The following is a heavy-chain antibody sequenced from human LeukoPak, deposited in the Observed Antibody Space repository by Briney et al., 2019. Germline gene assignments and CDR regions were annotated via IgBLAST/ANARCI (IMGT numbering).Heavy chain of an antibody. V-gene: IGHV4-34*01. CDR3: ARIGQRSTVSYDY. D-gene: IGHD3-10*01. J-gene: IGHJ4*02. CDR2: INHSGST. CDR1: GGPFSGYY. Sequence: PSETLSLTCAIYGGPFSGYYWSWIRQPPGKGLEWIGEINHSGSTNYNPSLKSRVTISVDTSKNQFSLKLSSVTAADTAVYYCARIGQRSTVSYDYWGQGTLVTVSS.